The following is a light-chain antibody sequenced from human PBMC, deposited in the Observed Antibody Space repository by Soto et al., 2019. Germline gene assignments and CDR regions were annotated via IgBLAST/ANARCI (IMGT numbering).Light chain of an antibody. Sequence: QSVLTQPPSASGTPGQRVTISCSGSSSNIGSNTVNWYQQLPGTAPKLLIYSTDQPPSGVPDRFSGSRSGTSVSLAISGLHSEDEADYYCAAWDDSLHGWVFGGGTKLTVL. V-gene: IGLV1-44*01. CDR2: STD. CDR1: SSNIGSNT. J-gene: IGLJ3*02. CDR3: AAWDDSLHGWV.